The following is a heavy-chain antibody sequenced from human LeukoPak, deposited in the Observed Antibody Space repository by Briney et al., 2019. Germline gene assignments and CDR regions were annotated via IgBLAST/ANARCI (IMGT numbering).Heavy chain of an antibody. V-gene: IGHV3-9*01. D-gene: IGHD6-6*01. Sequence: PGGSLRLSCAASGFTFDDHAMHWVRQAPGKGLEWVSGISWNSGSIGYADSVKGRFTISRDNAKNSLYLQMNSLRAEDTALYYCAKAPGYSSSSFDYWGQGTLVTVSS. CDR2: ISWNSGSI. J-gene: IGHJ4*02. CDR1: GFTFDDHA. CDR3: AKAPGYSSSSFDY.